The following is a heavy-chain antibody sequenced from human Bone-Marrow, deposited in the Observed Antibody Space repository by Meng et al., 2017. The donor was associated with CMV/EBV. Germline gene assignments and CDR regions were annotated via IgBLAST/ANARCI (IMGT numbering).Heavy chain of an antibody. Sequence: SETLSLTCTVPGGSISSYYWSWIRQPPGKGLEWIGYIYYSGSTNYNPSLKSRVTISVDTSKNQFSLKLSSVTAADTAVYYCARVRSSSWYYFDYWGQGTLVTVSS. CDR1: GGSISSYY. CDR3: ARVRSSSWYYFDY. J-gene: IGHJ4*02. CDR2: IYYSGST. V-gene: IGHV4-59*01. D-gene: IGHD6-13*01.